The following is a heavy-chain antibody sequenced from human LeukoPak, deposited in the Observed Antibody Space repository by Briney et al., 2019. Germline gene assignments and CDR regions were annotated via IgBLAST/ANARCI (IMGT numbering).Heavy chain of an antibody. CDR2: ISSSSSYT. CDR1: GFTFSDYY. V-gene: IGHV3-11*06. Sequence: GGSLRLSCAASGFTFSDYYMSWIRQAPGKGLEWVSYISSSSSYTNYADSVKGRFTISRDNAKNSLYLQMNSLRAEDTAVYYCARGGYSSGWYDYFDYGGQGTLVTVSS. J-gene: IGHJ4*02. CDR3: ARGGYSSGWYDYFDY. D-gene: IGHD6-19*01.